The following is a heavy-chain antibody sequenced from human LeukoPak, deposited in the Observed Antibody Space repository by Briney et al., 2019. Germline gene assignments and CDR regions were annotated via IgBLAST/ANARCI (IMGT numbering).Heavy chain of an antibody. V-gene: IGHV4-59*01. J-gene: IGHJ4*02. CDR1: GGSIIGYY. CDR3: ARISGYLTY. CDR2: IYYSGST. Sequence: SETLSLTCTVSGGSIIGYYWSWIRQSPGKGLEWIGYIYYSGSTNYNPSLKSRVTISVDTSKNQFFLKLSSVTAADTAIYYCARISGYLTYWGQGTLVTVSS. D-gene: IGHD3-22*01.